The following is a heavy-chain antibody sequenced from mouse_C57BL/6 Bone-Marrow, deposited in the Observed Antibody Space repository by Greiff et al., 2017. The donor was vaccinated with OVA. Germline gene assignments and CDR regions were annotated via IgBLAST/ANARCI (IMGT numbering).Heavy chain of an antibody. CDR2: ISYDGSN. CDR3: AGEGAMDY. CDR1: GYSITSGYY. J-gene: IGHJ4*01. V-gene: IGHV3-6*01. Sequence: ESGPGLVKPSQSLSLTCSVTGYSITSGYYWNWIRQFPGNKLEWMGYISYDGSNNYNPSLKNPISITRDTSKNQFFLKLNSVTTEDTATYYCAGEGAMDYWGQGTSVTVSS.